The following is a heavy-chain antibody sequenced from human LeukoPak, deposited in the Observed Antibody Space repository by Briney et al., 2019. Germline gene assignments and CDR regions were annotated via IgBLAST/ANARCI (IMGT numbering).Heavy chain of an antibody. V-gene: IGHV1-2*02. J-gene: IGHJ5*02. CDR2: IDPNSGGT. CDR1: GYTFTAFY. Sequence: ASVKVPCKVSGYTFTAFYLHWVRQAPGQGLEWMGWIDPNSGGTKSAQKFQGRFTMTRDTSISTVYMELHTLTSDDTAVYFCARGPSTHYYTDPWGQGTLVIVSS. CDR3: ARGPSTHYYTDP. D-gene: IGHD2/OR15-2a*01.